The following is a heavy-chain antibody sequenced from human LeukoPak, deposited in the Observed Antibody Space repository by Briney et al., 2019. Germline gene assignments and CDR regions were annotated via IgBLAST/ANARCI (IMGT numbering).Heavy chain of an antibody. CDR1: GGSVVSGSYS. D-gene: IGHD3-9*01. CDR3: VREHDWGDFDF. J-gene: IGHJ4*02. Sequence: SQTLSLTCTVSGGSVVSGSYSWSWIRQPPGKGLEWIGYVSHSGNTNYNPSLKSRVTISKDTFRNQFSLNLSSVTAADTAVYYCVREHDWGDFDFWGQGTLVTVSS. CDR2: VSHSGNT. V-gene: IGHV4-61*01.